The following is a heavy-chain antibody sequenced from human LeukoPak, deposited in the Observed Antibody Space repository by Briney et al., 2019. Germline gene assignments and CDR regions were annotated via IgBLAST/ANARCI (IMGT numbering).Heavy chain of an antibody. CDR3: AKVLEY. CDR2: ISWDGGST. D-gene: IGHD3-3*01. CDR1: GFTVSSNY. Sequence: PGGSLRLSCAASGFTVSSNYISWVRQAPGKGLEWVSLISWDGGSTYYADSVKGRFTISRDNSKNSLYLQMNSLRAEDTALYYCAKVLEYWGQGTVVTVSS. V-gene: IGHV3-43D*03. J-gene: IGHJ4*02.